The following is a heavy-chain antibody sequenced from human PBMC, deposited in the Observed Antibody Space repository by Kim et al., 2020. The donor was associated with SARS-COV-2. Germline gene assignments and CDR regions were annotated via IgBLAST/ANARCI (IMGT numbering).Heavy chain of an antibody. J-gene: IGHJ4*02. Sequence: YADPVKGRFTISRDKSKNTLYLQMNSLRAEDTAVYYCAKVGIAAAGTGDYWGQGTLVTVSS. V-gene: IGHV3-23*01. D-gene: IGHD6-13*01. CDR3: AKVGIAAAGTGDY.